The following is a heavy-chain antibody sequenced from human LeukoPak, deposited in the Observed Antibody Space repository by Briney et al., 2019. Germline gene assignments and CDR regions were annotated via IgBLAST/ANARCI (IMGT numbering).Heavy chain of an antibody. J-gene: IGHJ4*02. CDR2: INHSGST. CDR1: GGSFSGYY. D-gene: IGHD3-10*01. Sequence: SSETLSLTCAVYGGSFSGYYWSWIRQPPGKGLEWIGEINHSGSTNYNPSLKSRVTISVDTSKNQFSLKLSSVTAADTAVYYCARRGRYYYGSGSYYPFDYWGQGTLVTVS. CDR3: ARRGRYYYGSGSYYPFDY. V-gene: IGHV4-34*01.